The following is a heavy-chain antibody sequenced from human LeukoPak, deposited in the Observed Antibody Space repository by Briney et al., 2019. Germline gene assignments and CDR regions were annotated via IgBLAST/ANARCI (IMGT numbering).Heavy chain of an antibody. J-gene: IGHJ4*02. CDR1: GGSISSYY. CDR3: ARGSDYDFWSGYRTYFDY. Sequence: SETLSLTCTVSGGSISSYYWSWIRQPPGKGLEWMGYIYYSGSTNYNPSLKSRVTISVDTSKNQFSLKLSSVTAADTAVYYCARGSDYDFWSGYRTYFDYWGQGTLVTVSS. CDR2: IYYSGST. D-gene: IGHD3-3*01. V-gene: IGHV4-59*01.